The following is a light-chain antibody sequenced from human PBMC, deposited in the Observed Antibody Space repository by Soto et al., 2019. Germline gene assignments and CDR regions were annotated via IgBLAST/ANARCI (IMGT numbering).Light chain of an antibody. J-gene: IGLJ1*01. V-gene: IGLV1-51*01. CDR2: DDK. CDR1: SSNIGGNS. CDR3: GSWDSSLSAYV. Sequence: QSVLTHPPSVSAAPGQKVTISSSGSSSNIGGNSVSWYQQLPGTAPKLLIYDDKKRPSGIPDRFSGSKSGTSATLGITGFQTGDEADYYCGSWDSSLSAYVFGTGTKVTVL.